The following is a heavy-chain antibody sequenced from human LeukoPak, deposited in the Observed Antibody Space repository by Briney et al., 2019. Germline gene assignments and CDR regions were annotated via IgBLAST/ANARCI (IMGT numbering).Heavy chain of an antibody. CDR1: GDSISSYY. CDR3: ARDRQWLVDH. V-gene: IGHV4-4*07. J-gene: IGHJ5*02. D-gene: IGHD6-19*01. CDR2: VYVTGST. Sequence: SETLSLTCTVPGDSISSYYWSWIRQPAGKGLEWIGRVYVTGSTNLNPALQSRVTMSVDTTKNQFSLKLTSVTAADTAVYYCARDRQWLVDHWGQGTLVTVSS.